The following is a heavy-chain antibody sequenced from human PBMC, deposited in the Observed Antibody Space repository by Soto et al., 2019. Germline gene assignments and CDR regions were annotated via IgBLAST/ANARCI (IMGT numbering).Heavy chain of an antibody. V-gene: IGHV4-4*07. D-gene: IGHD5-18*01. CDR1: GGSTSGNY. J-gene: IGHJ2*01. CDR2: IYSSGRT. CDR3: ARDFDVNTALDYWYFDL. Sequence: QVQLQESGPGPVKASETLSLTCTLSGGSTSGNYWSWIRQPAGKGLEWIGRIYSSGRTHYNPSLKRRVTMSVSTIHFSLKLNSVTAADTAVYYCARDFDVNTALDYWYFDLWGRGTLVTVSS.